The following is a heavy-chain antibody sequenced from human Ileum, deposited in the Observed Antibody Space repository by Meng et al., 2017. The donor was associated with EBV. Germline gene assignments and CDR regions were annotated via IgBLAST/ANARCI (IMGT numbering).Heavy chain of an antibody. CDR3: ARDAFQYASGIPAH. CDR2: VYPSGTP. Sequence: RRGSGPRLVRPSGPLSLTCTVSGDSFSGSYWWSWVRQSPEKGLEWIGEVYPSGTPYYNPSLKSRVTISLDKSRNQFSLNLIHVTAADAAVYYCARDAFQYASGIPAHWGQGTLVTVSS. J-gene: IGHJ4*02. D-gene: IGHD3-16*01. CDR1: GDSFSGSYW. V-gene: IGHV4-4*02.